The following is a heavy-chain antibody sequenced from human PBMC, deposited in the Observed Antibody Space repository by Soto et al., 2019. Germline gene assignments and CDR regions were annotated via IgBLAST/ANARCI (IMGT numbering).Heavy chain of an antibody. J-gene: IGHJ6*02. Sequence: GGSLRLSCAASGFTFSSYAMSWVRQAPGKGLEWVSAISGSGGSTYYADSVKGRFTISRDNSKNTLYLQMNSLRAEDTAVYYCAKVYGSYAGYYYGMDVWGQGTTVTVSS. V-gene: IGHV3-23*01. D-gene: IGHD1-26*01. CDR2: ISGSGGST. CDR1: GFTFSSYA. CDR3: AKVYGSYAGYYYGMDV.